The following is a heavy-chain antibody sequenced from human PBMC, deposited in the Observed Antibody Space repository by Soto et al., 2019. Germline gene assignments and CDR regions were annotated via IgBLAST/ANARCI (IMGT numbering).Heavy chain of an antibody. CDR3: ARARAAVAGISDYYYYGMDV. V-gene: IGHV1-69*13. CDR1: GGTLSSHA. D-gene: IGHD6-19*01. Sequence: GASVKVSCKASGGTLSSHAISRVRPAPGQGLEGMGGIIPIFGTANYAQKFQGRVTITADESTSTAYMELSSLRSEDTAVYYCARARAAVAGISDYYYYGMDVWGQGTTVTVSS. CDR2: IIPIFGTA. J-gene: IGHJ6*02.